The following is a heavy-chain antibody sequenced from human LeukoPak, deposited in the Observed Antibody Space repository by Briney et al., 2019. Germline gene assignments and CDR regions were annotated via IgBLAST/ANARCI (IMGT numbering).Heavy chain of an antibody. V-gene: IGHV3-30*04. CDR3: ARSLYDYVWGNSYAEH. CDR2: ISYDGSNK. J-gene: IGHJ4*02. CDR1: GFTFSSYA. D-gene: IGHD3-16*01. Sequence: GGSLRLSCAASGFTFSSYAMHWVRQAPGKGLEWVAVISYDGSNKYYADSVKGRFTISRDNSKNTLYLQMNSLRAEDTAVYYCARSLYDYVWGNSYAEHWGQGTLVTVSS.